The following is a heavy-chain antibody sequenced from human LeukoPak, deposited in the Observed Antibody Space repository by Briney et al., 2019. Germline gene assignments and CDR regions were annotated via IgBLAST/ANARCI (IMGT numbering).Heavy chain of an antibody. CDR2: IIPIFGTA. D-gene: IGHD3-22*01. CDR1: GGTFSSYA. Sequence: SVKVSCKASGGTFSSYAISWVRQAPGQGLEWMGRIIPIFGTASYAQKFQGRVTITTDESTSTAYMELSSLRSEDTAVYYCARPLRSGYHYNAFDIWGQGTMVTVSS. CDR3: ARPLRSGYHYNAFDI. V-gene: IGHV1-69*05. J-gene: IGHJ3*02.